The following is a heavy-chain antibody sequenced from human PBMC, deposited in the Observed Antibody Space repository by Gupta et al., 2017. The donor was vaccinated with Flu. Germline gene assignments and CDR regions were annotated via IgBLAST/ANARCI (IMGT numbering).Heavy chain of an antibody. J-gene: IGHJ2*01. CDR1: GFTFSSYG. CDR2: ISYDGSNK. V-gene: IGHV3-30*18. CDR3: AKDNRRHWYFDL. Sequence: QVQLVESGGGVVQPGRSLRLSCAASGFTFSSYGMHWVRQAPGKGLEWVAVISYDGSNKYYADAVKGRFTISRDNSKNTLYLQMNSLRAEDTAVYYCAKDNRRHWYFDLWCRGTLVTVSS.